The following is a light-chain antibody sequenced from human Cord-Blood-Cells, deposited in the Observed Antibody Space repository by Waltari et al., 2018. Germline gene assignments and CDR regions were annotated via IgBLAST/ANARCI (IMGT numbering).Light chain of an antibody. CDR1: QSISSY. V-gene: IGKV1-39*01. J-gene: IGKJ1*01. Sequence: DTQMTQSPSSLSASVGDRVTITGRASQSISSYLNWYQQKPGKAPKLLIYAASSLRSGVPSRFSGSGSGTDFTLTISSLQPEDFATYYCQQSYSTPWTFGQGTKVEIK. CDR2: AAS. CDR3: QQSYSTPWT.